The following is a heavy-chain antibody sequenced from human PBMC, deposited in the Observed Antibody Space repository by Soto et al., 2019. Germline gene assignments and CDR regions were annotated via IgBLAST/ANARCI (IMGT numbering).Heavy chain of an antibody. J-gene: IGHJ4*02. CDR1: GFTFRSYA. V-gene: IGHV3-30-3*01. D-gene: IGHD5-18*01. CDR2: ISYDGSNK. CDR3: ARVRDTHFDY. Sequence: QVQLVESGGGVVQPGRSLRLSCAASGFTFRSYAMHWVRQAPGKGLEWVAVISYDGSNKYYADSVKGRFTISRDNSKNTLYLQMNSLRAEDTAMYYCARVRDTHFDYWGQGTLVTVSS.